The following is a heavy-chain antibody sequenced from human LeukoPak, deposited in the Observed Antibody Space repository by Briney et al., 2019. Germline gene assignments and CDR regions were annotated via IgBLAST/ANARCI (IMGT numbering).Heavy chain of an antibody. V-gene: IGHV3-21*01. J-gene: IGHJ4*02. Sequence: GGSLRLSCAASGFTFSTNSMNWIRQAPGKGLEWVSSISSSSSYIYYADSVKGRFTISRDNAKNSLYLQMNSLRAEDTAVYYCARWSGMATVTSDYWGQGTLVTVSS. CDR2: ISSSSSYI. D-gene: IGHD5-24*01. CDR3: ARWSGMATVTSDY. CDR1: GFTFSTNS.